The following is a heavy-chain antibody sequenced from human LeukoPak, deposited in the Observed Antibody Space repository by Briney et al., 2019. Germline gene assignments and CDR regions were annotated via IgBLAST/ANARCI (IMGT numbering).Heavy chain of an antibody. CDR1: GYTLTELS. Sequence: GASVTVSCMVSGYTLTELSMHWVRQAPGKGREWMGGFDPEDGETIYAQKFQGRVTMTEDTSTDTAYMELSSLRSEDTAVYYCATARRIVGATIFDYWGQGTLVTVSS. D-gene: IGHD1-26*01. J-gene: IGHJ4*02. CDR2: FDPEDGET. CDR3: ATARRIVGATIFDY. V-gene: IGHV1-24*01.